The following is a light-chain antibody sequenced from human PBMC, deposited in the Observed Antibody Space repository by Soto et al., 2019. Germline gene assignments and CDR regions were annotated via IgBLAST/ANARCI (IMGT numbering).Light chain of an antibody. CDR3: AAWDDSLSAWV. Sequence: QSALTQPRSVSGSPGQSVTISCTGTSSDVGGYNYVSWYQQHPGKAPKLMIYDVSKRPSGVPDRFSGSKSGNTASLTISGLQAEDEADYCCAAWDDSLSAWVFGGGTKLTVL. J-gene: IGLJ3*02. CDR2: DVS. CDR1: SSDVGGYNY. V-gene: IGLV2-11*01.